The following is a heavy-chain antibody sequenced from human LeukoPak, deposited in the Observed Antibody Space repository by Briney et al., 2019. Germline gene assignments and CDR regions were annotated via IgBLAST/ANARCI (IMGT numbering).Heavy chain of an antibody. V-gene: IGHV4-59*12. CDR1: VGPIGDYY. CDR2: NFYSGST. Sequence: PSETLSLTCSVSVGPIGDYYWTWIRRSPGKGLEWIGYNFYSGSTNYNPSLKSRVNLSVDKPKNQTSLELKSVTRAGTAVYYCARGDSSWNNDCWGEGILVTVSS. J-gene: IGHJ4*02. D-gene: IGHD6-13*01. CDR3: ARGDSSWNNDC.